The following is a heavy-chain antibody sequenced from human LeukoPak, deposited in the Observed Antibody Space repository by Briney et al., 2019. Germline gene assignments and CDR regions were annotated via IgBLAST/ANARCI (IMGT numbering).Heavy chain of an antibody. Sequence: SETLSLTCTVSGGSISSYYWGWIRQPPGKGLEWIGYIYYSGSTNYNPSLKSRVTISVDTSKNQFSLKLSSVTAADTAVYYCARKEGAIAGSFGYWGQGTLVTVSS. CDR3: ARKEGAIAGSFGY. D-gene: IGHD6-13*01. J-gene: IGHJ4*02. CDR1: GGSISSYY. CDR2: IYYSGST. V-gene: IGHV4-59*01.